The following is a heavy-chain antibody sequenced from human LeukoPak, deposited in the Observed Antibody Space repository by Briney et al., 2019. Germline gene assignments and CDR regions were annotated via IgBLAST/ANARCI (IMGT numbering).Heavy chain of an antibody. D-gene: IGHD4-17*01. CDR3: ARTTVTTYNWFDP. CDR2: IGSSGSTI. CDR1: GFTFSDYY. J-gene: IGHJ5*02. V-gene: IGHV3-11*01. Sequence: PGGSLRLSCAASGFTFSDYYMSWIRQAPGKGLEWVSYIGSSGSTIYYADSVKGRFTISRDNAKNSLYLQMNSLRAEDTAVYYCARTTVTTYNWFDPWGQGTLVTVSS.